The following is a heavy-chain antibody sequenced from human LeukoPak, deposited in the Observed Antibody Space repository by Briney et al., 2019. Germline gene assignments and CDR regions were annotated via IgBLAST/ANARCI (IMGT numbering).Heavy chain of an antibody. CDR3: ARGRYCSSSSCYQIYYYYMDV. CDR2: ISAYNGNP. V-gene: IGHV1-18*01. CDR1: GYTFTSFG. J-gene: IGHJ6*03. D-gene: IGHD2-2*01. Sequence: ASVKLSCKASGYTFTSFGISWVRQAPGQGLEWMGWISAYNGNPNYAQNLQGRVTMTTDTSTSTAYMELRSLRSDDTAVYYCARGRYCSSSSCYQIYYYYMDVWGKGTTVTVSS.